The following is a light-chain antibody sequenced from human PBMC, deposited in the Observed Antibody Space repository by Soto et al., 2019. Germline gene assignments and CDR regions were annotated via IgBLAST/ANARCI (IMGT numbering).Light chain of an antibody. J-gene: IGLJ2*01. CDR1: SSNIGSNT. Sequence: QSVLTQPPSASGTPGQRVTISCSGSSSNIGSNTVNWYQQFPGSAPKLLIYTNNQRPSGVPDRFSGSKSGTSASLAISGLQSVDEADYYCAAWDDSLNGVVFGGGTKVTVL. CDR3: AAWDDSLNGVV. CDR2: TNN. V-gene: IGLV1-44*01.